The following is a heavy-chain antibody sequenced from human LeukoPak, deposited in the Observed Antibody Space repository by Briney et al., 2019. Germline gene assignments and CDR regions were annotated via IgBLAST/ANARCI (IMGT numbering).Heavy chain of an antibody. Sequence: GGSLRLSCAASGFTFSSYAMSWVRQAPGEGLEWVSAIGGSGGSTYYADSVKGRFTISRDNSKNTLYLQMNSLRAEDTAVYYCAKAILWSDDAFDIWGRGTMVTVSS. D-gene: IGHD3-3*01. CDR1: GFTFSSYA. CDR2: IGGSGGST. CDR3: AKAILWSDDAFDI. J-gene: IGHJ3*02. V-gene: IGHV3-23*01.